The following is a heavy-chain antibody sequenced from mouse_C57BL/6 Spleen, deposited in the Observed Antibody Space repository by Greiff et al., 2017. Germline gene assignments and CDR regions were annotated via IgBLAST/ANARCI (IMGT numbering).Heavy chain of an antibody. V-gene: IGHV1-59*01. CDR2: IDPSDSYT. CDR1: GYTFTSYW. CDR3: AGGAWFAY. Sequence: QVQLQQPGAELVRPGTSVKLSCKASGYTFTSYWMHWVKQRPGQGLEWIGVIDPSDSYTNYNQKFKSKATLTVDTSSSTAYMQLSSLTSEDSAVYYCAGGAWFAYWGQGTLVTVSA. J-gene: IGHJ3*01.